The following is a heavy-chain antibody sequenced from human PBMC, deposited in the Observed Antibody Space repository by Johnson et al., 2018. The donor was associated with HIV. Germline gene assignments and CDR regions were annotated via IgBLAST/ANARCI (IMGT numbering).Heavy chain of an antibody. CDR2: ISYDGSST. D-gene: IGHD2-15*01. CDR3: ARAWSLGAFDI. Sequence: QVQVVESGGGVVQPGRSLRLSCAASGFTFSSYAMHWVRQAPGKGLEWVAVISYDGSSTSYADSVKGRFTISRDNAKNTLYLQMNSLRAEDTAVYYCARAWSLGAFDIWGQGTMVTVSS. V-gene: IGHV3-30*04. J-gene: IGHJ3*02. CDR1: GFTFSSYA.